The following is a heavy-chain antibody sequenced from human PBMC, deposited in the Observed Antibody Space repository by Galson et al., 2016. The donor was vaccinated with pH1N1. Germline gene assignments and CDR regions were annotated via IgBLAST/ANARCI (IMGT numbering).Heavy chain of an antibody. J-gene: IGHJ5*02. CDR2: MYPGGGT. Sequence: SLRLSCAASEFLVSDRFMSWVRQAPGKRLEWVSIMYPGGGTYYADFAEGRFTISRDTSKNMLFLHMNTLRADDTALYHCAFDTVPNGADHWGQGTLVTVSS. V-gene: IGHV3-53*01. CDR3: AFDTVPNGADH. D-gene: IGHD4-17*01. CDR1: EFLVSDRF.